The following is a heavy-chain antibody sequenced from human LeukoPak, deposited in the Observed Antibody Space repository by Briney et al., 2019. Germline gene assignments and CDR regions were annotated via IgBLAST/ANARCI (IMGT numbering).Heavy chain of an antibody. J-gene: IGHJ4*02. CDR3: AKAFTMVRGVIGYFDY. CDR1: GFTVSSNY. CDR2: ISWNSGSI. Sequence: GGSLRLSCAASGFTVSSNYMSWVRQAPGKGLEWVSGISWNSGSIGYADSVKGRFTISRDNAKNSLYLQMNSLRAEDTALYYCAKAFTMVRGVIGYFDYWGQGTLVTVSS. D-gene: IGHD3-10*01. V-gene: IGHV3-9*01.